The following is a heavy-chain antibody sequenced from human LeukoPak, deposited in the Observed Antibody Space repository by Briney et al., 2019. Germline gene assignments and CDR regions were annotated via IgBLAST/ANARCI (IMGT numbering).Heavy chain of an antibody. CDR2: IRYDGSNK. J-gene: IGHJ4*02. CDR3: AKDDRYYYDSSGYYLGALVPSPLDY. Sequence: GGSLRLSCAASGFTFSSYGMHWVRQAPGKGLEWVAFIRYDGSNKYYADSVKGRFTISRDNSKNTLYLQMNSLRAEDTAVYYCAKDDRYYYDSSGYYLGALVPSPLDYWGQGTLVTVSS. CDR1: GFTFSSYG. D-gene: IGHD3-22*01. V-gene: IGHV3-30*02.